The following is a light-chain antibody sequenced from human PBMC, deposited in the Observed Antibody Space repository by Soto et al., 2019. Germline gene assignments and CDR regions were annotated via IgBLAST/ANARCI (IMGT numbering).Light chain of an antibody. CDR1: QSVNLY. V-gene: IGKV3-15*01. J-gene: IGKJ5*01. Sequence: EVVLPQPPATLSVSPGEGDTLSCRASQSVNLYLAWYQQKPGQAPRVIIYGVSTRATGVPGRFSGSGPGTEFPLTISTLQSEDFGVYYCQKYNNWPITFGQGTRLEIK. CDR2: GVS. CDR3: QKYNNWPIT.